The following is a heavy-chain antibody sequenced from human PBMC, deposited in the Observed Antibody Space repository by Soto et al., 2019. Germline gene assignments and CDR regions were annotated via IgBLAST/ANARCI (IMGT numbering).Heavy chain of an antibody. CDR3: ARGGGSYYPNDY. Sequence: APGQGLEWMGWISAYNGNTNYAQKLQGRVTMTTDTSTSTAYMELRSLRSDDTAVYYCARGGGSYYPNDYWGQGTLVTVSS. J-gene: IGHJ4*02. D-gene: IGHD2-15*01. V-gene: IGHV1-18*01. CDR2: ISAYNGNT.